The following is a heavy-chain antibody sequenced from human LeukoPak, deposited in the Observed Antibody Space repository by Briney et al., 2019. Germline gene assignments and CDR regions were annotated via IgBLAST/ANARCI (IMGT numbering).Heavy chain of an antibody. CDR1: GFTFSSYA. J-gene: IGHJ4*02. CDR3: AKAHSGSFYSGIH. V-gene: IGHV3-23*01. D-gene: IGHD1-26*01. Sequence: PGGSLRLSCAASGFTFSSYAMNWVRQAPGKGLEWVSAISGGGDITYYAGSVKGRFTISRDNSKNTLYLQVSSLRADDTAVYYCAKAHSGSFYSGIHWGRGTLVTVSS. CDR2: ISGGGDIT.